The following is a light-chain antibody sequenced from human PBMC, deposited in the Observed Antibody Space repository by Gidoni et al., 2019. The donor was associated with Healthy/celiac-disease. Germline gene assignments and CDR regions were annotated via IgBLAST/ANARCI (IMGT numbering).Light chain of an antibody. CDR3: QQYGSSPPYT. J-gene: IGKJ2*01. CDR1: QSVSSSH. CDR2: GAS. V-gene: IGKV3-20*01. Sequence: EIVLTQYPGTLSLSPGEGSTLSCRASQSVSSSHLAWYQQKPGQAPRLLIYGASSRATGIPDRFSGSGSGTDSTLTISRLEPEDVAVYYCQQYGSSPPYTFGQXTKLEIK.